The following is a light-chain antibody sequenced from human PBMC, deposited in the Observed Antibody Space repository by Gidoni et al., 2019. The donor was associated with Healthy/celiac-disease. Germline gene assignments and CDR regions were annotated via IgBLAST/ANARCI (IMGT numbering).Light chain of an antibody. CDR2: EAS. CDR3: QQRSNWPRT. Sequence: EIVLTPSPATLSLSPGERATLSCRASQSVSSYLAWYQQKPGQAPRLLIYEASNRATGIPARFSGSGSGTDFTLTISSLEPEDFAVYYCQQRSNWPRTFGQGTKLEIK. V-gene: IGKV3-11*01. J-gene: IGKJ2*01. CDR1: QSVSSY.